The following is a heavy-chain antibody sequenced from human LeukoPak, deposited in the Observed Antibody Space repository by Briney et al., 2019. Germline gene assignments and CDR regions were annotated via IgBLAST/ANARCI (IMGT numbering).Heavy chain of an antibody. CDR1: GFTFSSYS. Sequence: PGGSLRLSCAASGFTFSSYSMNWVRQAPGKGLEWVSSISSSSSYIYYADSVRGRFTISRDNAKNSLYLQMNTLREEDTAVYYCARVGNRYGGNRQNWYSDLWGRGTLVTVSS. CDR2: ISSSSSYI. D-gene: IGHD4-23*01. CDR3: ARVGNRYGGNRQNWYSDL. J-gene: IGHJ2*01. V-gene: IGHV3-21*06.